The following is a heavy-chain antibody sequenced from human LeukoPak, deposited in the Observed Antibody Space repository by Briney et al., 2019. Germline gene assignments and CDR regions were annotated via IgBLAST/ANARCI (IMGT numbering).Heavy chain of an antibody. CDR2: IYYSGST. D-gene: IGHD3-9*01. Sequence: SETLSLTCTVSGGSISSSSYYWGWIRQPPGKGLEWIGSIYYSGSTYCNPSLKSRVTISVDTSKNQFSLKLSSVTAADTAVYYCASTLREYDILTGYYYYYGMDVWGQGTTVTVSS. CDR3: ASTLREYDILTGYYYYYGMDV. CDR1: GGSISSSSYY. J-gene: IGHJ6*02. V-gene: IGHV4-39*01.